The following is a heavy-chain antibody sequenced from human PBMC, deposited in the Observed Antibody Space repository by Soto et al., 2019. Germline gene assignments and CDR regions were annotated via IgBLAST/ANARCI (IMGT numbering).Heavy chain of an antibody. J-gene: IGHJ5*02. D-gene: IGHD3-3*01. CDR3: ARATYYDFWSGYSNWFDP. CDR2: IYYSGST. CDR1: GGSVSSGSYY. Sequence: PSETLSLTCTVSGGSVSSGSYYWSWIRQPPGKGLEWIGYIYYSGSTNYNPSLKSRVTISVDTSKNQFSLKLSSVTAADTAVYYCARATYYDFWSGYSNWFDPWGQGTLVTVS. V-gene: IGHV4-61*01.